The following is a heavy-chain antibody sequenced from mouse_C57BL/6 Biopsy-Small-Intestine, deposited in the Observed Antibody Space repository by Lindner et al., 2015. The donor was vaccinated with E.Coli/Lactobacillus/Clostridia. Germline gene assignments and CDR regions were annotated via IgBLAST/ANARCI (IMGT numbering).Heavy chain of an antibody. CDR3: ARGDYYGDHDYAMDY. Sequence: VQLQESGGGLVKPGGSRKLSCAASGFTSVTMECTGSVRLQRGGWSGLYTLVVASSNIYYADTVKGRFTISRDNAKNTLFLQMTSLRSEDTAMYYCARGDYYGDHDYAMDYWGQGTSVTVSS. CDR1: GFTSVTM. V-gene: IGHV5-17*01. D-gene: IGHD2-13*01. CDR2: LVVASSNI. J-gene: IGHJ4*01.